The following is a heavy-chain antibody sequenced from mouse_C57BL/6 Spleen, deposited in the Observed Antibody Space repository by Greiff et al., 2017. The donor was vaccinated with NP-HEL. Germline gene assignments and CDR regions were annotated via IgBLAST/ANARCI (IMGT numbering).Heavy chain of an antibody. J-gene: IGHJ1*03. Sequence: DVQLVESGGGLVKPGGSLKLSCAASGFTFSDYGMHWVRQAPEKGLEWVAYISSGSSTIYYADTVKGRFPISRDNAKNTLFLQMTSLRSEDTAMYYCAGRGYYRYFDVLGTGTTVTVSS. V-gene: IGHV5-17*01. D-gene: IGHD2-2*01. CDR3: AGRGYYRYFDV. CDR1: GFTFSDYG. CDR2: ISSGSSTI.